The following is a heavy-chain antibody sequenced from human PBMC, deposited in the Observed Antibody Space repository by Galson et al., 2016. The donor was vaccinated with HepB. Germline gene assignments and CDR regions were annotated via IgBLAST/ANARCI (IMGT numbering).Heavy chain of an antibody. Sequence: SLRLSCAGSGFTLGSYNIHWVRQAPGKGLGWVLLIPHSGGPIYYADSVKGRFTIARDDAKNSKCLQINSLRDEDRAVYYCARDNWAWAFDIWGQGTMVTVSS. D-gene: IGHD3-16*01. V-gene: IGHV3-48*02. CDR3: ARDNWAWAFDI. J-gene: IGHJ3*02. CDR1: GFTLGSYN. CDR2: IPHSGGPI.